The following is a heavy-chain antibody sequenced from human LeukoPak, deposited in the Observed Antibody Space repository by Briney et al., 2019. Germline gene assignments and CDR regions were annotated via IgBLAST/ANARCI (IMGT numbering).Heavy chain of an antibody. CDR1: GFIVSNNF. CDR3: VKMGWTATTVGYFDY. D-gene: IGHD4-17*01. V-gene: IGHV3-66*02. CDR2: LYSAGST. J-gene: IGHJ4*02. Sequence: PGGSLRLSCAASGFIVSNNFMSWVRQAPGKGLEWVSVLYSAGSTFYVDSVKGRFTISRDNSKNMLFLQMSSLRAEDTAVYYCVKMGWTATTVGYFDYWGQETLVTVSS.